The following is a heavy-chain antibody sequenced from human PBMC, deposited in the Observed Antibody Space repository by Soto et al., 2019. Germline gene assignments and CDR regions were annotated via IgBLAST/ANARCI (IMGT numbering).Heavy chain of an antibody. Sequence: ASVKVSCKASGYSXTSYYIHWVRQAPGQGLEWMGIINPSGDTTTYAQRLQGRVTMTRDTSTNTIYMGLSSLRSEDTAIYFCAPRGPGLGGPGGANYFDFGGQEPRAPFPS. D-gene: IGHD3-16*01. J-gene: IGHJ4*02. CDR2: INPSGDTT. CDR1: GYSXTSYY. CDR3: APRGPGLGGPGGANYFDF. V-gene: IGHV1-46*03.